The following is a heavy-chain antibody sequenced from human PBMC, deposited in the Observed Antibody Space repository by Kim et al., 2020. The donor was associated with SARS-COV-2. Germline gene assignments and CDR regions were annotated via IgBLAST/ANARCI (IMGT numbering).Heavy chain of an antibody. Sequence: ASVKVSCKASGYTFTSYGISWVRQAPGQGLEWMGWISAYNGNTNYAQKLQGRVTMTTDTSTSTAYMELRSLRSDDTAVYYCARVTTWDYDFWSGYSNWFDPWGQGTLVTVSS. V-gene: IGHV1-18*01. CDR1: GYTFTSYG. J-gene: IGHJ5*02. D-gene: IGHD3-3*01. CDR3: ARVTTWDYDFWSGYSNWFDP. CDR2: ISAYNGNT.